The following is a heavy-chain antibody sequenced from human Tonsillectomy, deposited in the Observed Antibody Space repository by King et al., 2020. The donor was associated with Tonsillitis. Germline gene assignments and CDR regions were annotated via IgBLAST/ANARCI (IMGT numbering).Heavy chain of an antibody. V-gene: IGHV3-33*01. CDR3: ARDLFVRGPPSAAFDI. D-gene: IGHD2-2*01. J-gene: IGHJ3*02. Sequence: VQLVESGGGVVQPGRSLRLSCAASGFTFSSDGMHWVRQAPGKGLEWVAVIWYDGSNKYYADSLKGRLTISRDNSKNTLYLQMNSLRAEDTAVYYCARDLFVRGPPSAAFDIWGQGTMVTVSS. CDR2: IWYDGSNK. CDR1: GFTFSSDG.